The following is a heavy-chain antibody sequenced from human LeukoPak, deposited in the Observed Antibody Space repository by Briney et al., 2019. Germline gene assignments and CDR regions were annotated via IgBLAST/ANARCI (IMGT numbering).Heavy chain of an antibody. J-gene: IGHJ4*02. V-gene: IGHV3-30*02. CDR3: ARRGLLRYFDWLHGPLNY. CDR2: IRYDGSNK. Sequence: GGSLRLSCAASGFTFSNYGMHWVRQAPGKGLEWVAFIRYDGSNKDYADSVKGRFTISRDNSKNTLYLQMNSLRAEDTAVYYCARRGLLRYFDWLHGPLNYWGQGTLVTVSS. D-gene: IGHD3-9*01. CDR1: GFTFSNYG.